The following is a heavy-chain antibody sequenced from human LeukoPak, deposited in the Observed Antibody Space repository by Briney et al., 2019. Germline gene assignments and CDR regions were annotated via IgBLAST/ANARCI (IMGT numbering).Heavy chain of an antibody. CDR1: GGTFSSYA. CDR3: ASLAVAGAY. Sequence: ASVKVSCKASGGTFSSYAISWVRQAPGQGLEWMGRIIPIFGIANYAQKFQGRVTITADKSTSTAYMELSSLRSEDTAVYYCASLAVAGAYWGQGTLVTVPS. V-gene: IGHV1-69*04. CDR2: IIPIFGIA. J-gene: IGHJ4*02. D-gene: IGHD6-19*01.